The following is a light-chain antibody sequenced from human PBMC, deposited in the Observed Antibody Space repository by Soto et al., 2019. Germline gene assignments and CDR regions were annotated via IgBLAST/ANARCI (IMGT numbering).Light chain of an antibody. CDR1: NSNIGAGSD. CDR3: QSYDSSLRGWV. V-gene: IGLV1-40*01. CDR2: WNN. J-gene: IGLJ3*02. Sequence: QSVLTQPPSVSGAPGQRVTISCTGSNSNIGAGSDVHWFQQLPGTAPTVLIYWNNNRPSGVPDRFSGSKSGTSASLAITGLQAEDEANYYCQSYDSSLRGWVFGGGTKLTVL.